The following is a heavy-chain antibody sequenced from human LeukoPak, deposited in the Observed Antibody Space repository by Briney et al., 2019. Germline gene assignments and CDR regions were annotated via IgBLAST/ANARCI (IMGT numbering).Heavy chain of an antibody. D-gene: IGHD3-22*01. CDR2: IIPIFGTA. V-gene: IGHV1-69*13. CDR1: GGTFSSYA. J-gene: IGHJ4*02. CDR3: ARAMLRSTYYYDSSGYYYGDYFDY. Sequence: ASVKVSCKASGGTFSSYAISWVRQAPGQGLEWMGGIIPIFGTANYAQKFQGRVTITADESTSTACMELSSLRSEDTAVYYCARAMLRSTYYYDSSGYYYGDYFDYWGQGTLVTVS.